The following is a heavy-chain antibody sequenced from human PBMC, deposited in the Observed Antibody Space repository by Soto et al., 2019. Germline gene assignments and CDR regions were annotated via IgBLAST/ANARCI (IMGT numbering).Heavy chain of an antibody. D-gene: IGHD3-10*01. Sequence: EVQLVESGGGLVQPGGSLRLSCAASGFTFSSYWMTWVRQDPGKGLEWVAKIKEDGSEQNYVDSVKGRFTISRDNAKSSLYLQMNSLRFDDTAMYYCTRNQVKADYWGQGTLVTVSS. V-gene: IGHV3-7*01. CDR1: GFTFSSYW. CDR2: IKEDGSEQ. J-gene: IGHJ4*02. CDR3: TRNQVKADY.